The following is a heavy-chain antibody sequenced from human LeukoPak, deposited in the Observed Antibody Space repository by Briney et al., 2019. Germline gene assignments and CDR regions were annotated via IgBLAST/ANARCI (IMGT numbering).Heavy chain of an antibody. CDR3: TRDRYYYDNSGYYIY. CDR1: GGTFSSYA. D-gene: IGHD3-22*01. J-gene: IGHJ4*02. CDR2: ISYNGYNE. Sequence: SCKASGGTFSSYAMHWVRQAPGKGLEWVAVISYNGYNEYYADSVKGRFTISRDNSNNTLYLQMNSLRAEDTAVYYCTRDRYYYDNSGYYIYWGQGTLVTVSS. V-gene: IGHV3-30-3*01.